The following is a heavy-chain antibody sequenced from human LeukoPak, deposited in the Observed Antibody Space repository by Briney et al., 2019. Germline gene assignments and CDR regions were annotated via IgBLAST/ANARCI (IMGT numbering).Heavy chain of an antibody. Sequence: PGGSLRLSCAASGFTFSSYAMSWVRQAPGKGLEWVSAISGSGGSTYYADSVKGRFTISRDNSKNTLYLQMNSLRAEDTAVYYCAKSYPDYGDYLWYFDYWGQGTLVTVSS. D-gene: IGHD4-17*01. CDR1: GFTFSSYA. J-gene: IGHJ4*02. CDR3: AKSYPDYGDYLWYFDY. V-gene: IGHV3-23*01. CDR2: ISGSGGST.